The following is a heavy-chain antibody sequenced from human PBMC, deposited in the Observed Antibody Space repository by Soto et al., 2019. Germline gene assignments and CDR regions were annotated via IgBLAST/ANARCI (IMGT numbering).Heavy chain of an antibody. D-gene: IGHD3-10*01. J-gene: IGHJ4*02. Sequence: EVQLLESGGGLVQPGGSLRLSCAASGFTFRNYAMGWVRQAPGKGLEWVGAISGSGAATYYAGPGKGRVTISRDNLKDTRYLRMNSLRAEDTAVYHCGKEPASSMVRGATVDYWGQGTRVTVSS. CDR3: GKEPASSMVRGATVDY. CDR2: ISGSGAAT. V-gene: IGHV3-23*01. CDR1: GFTFRNYA.